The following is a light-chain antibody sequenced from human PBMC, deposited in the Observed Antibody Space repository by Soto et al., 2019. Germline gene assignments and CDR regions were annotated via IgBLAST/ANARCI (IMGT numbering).Light chain of an antibody. V-gene: IGKV3-11*01. Sequence: IVLTQSAATLSLCPGERATLSCRASQSVSSYLAWYQQKPGQAPRLLIYDASNRATGIPARFSGSGSGTDFTLTISSLEPEDFAVYYCQQPYTFGQGTKLEIK. CDR2: DAS. CDR1: QSVSSY. J-gene: IGKJ2*01. CDR3: QQPYT.